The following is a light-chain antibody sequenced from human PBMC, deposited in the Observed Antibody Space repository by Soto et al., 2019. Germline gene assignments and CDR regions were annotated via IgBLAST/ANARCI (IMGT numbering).Light chain of an antibody. CDR2: GAS. CDR1: QSISSY. Sequence: IQMTQSPSSLSASVGDRVTINCRASQSISSYVNWYHQKPGKAPKLLIYGASSLQSEAPSRFSGSGSGTDFTLTLSSLQPEDFASYYCQQTFSTPGTFGQGTRVEVK. V-gene: IGKV1-39*01. CDR3: QQTFSTPGT. J-gene: IGKJ1*01.